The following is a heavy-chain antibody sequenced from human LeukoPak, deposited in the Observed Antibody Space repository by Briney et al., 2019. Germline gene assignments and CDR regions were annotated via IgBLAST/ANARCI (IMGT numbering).Heavy chain of an antibody. CDR2: IYCSGST. CDR1: GGSISSYY. CDR3: ARTGYCSSTSCYTASRPYYYYYMDV. D-gene: IGHD2-2*02. Sequence: SETLSLTCTVSGGSISSYYWSWIRQPPGKGLEWIGYIYCSGSTNYNPSLKSRVSISVDTSKNQFSLKLSSVTAADTAVYYCARTGYCSSTSCYTASRPYYYYYMDVWGKGTTVTVSS. J-gene: IGHJ6*03. V-gene: IGHV4-59*01.